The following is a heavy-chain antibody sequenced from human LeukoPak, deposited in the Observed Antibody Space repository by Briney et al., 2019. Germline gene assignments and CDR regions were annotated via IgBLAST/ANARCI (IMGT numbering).Heavy chain of an antibody. J-gene: IGHJ4*02. D-gene: IGHD5-18*01. V-gene: IGHV3-20*04. CDR3: ARSIYGVYSFGPPFDY. Sequence: PGGSLRLSCAASGFTLDDYGMSWVRQAPGKGLEWVSGINGNGGSAGYADSLKGRFTISRDNAKNSLYLQMNSLRVEDTALYYCARSIYGVYSFGPPFDYWGQGTLVTVSS. CDR1: GFTLDDYG. CDR2: INGNGGSA.